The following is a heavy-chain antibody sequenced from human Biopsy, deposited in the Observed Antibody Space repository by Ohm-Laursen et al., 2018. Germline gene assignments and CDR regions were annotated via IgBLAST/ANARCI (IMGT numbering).Heavy chain of an antibody. CDR1: GDSINSSY. CDR3: ARRGSGGRSFDY. V-gene: IGHV4-59*08. D-gene: IGHD2-15*01. CDR2: ISNSGNT. J-gene: IGHJ4*02. Sequence: TLSLTCTVSGDSINSSYWSWIRQAPGKGLEWIGFISNSGNTNYNPSLKSRVTISADTSKNQFSLKLGSVTFADTAVFYCARRGSGGRSFDYWGQGSLVTVSS.